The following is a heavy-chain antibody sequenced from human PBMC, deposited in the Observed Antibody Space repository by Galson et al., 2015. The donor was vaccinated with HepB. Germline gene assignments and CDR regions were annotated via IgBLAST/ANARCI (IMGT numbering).Heavy chain of an antibody. Sequence: SVKVSCKASGGTFSSYAISWVRQAPGQGLEWMGGIIPILGIANYAQKFQGRVTITADKSTSTAYMELSSLRSEDTAVYYCARGRPHYYYYYYMDVWGQGTTVPVAS. D-gene: IGHD6-25*01. J-gene: IGHJ6*03. CDR2: IIPILGIA. CDR1: GGTFSSYA. CDR3: ARGRPHYYYYYYMDV. V-gene: IGHV1-69*10.